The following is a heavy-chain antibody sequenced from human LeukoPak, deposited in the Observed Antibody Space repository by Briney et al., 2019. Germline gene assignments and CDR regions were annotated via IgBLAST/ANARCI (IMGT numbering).Heavy chain of an antibody. Sequence: GGSLSLSRAASGFTYSSHRMSWVRQAPGKGVEWVANIKQEGSGKYYVDSVKGRFTISRDNAKNSLYLQMNSLRAEDTAMYYCARVGLGITIFGVIKNAFDIWGQGTMVTVSS. CDR1: GFTYSSHR. CDR2: IKQEGSGK. CDR3: ARVGLGITIFGVIKNAFDI. D-gene: IGHD3-3*01. V-gene: IGHV3-7*01. J-gene: IGHJ3*02.